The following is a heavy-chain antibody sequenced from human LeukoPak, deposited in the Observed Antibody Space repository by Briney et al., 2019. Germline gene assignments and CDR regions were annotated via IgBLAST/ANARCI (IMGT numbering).Heavy chain of an antibody. CDR2: IYPGDSDT. Sequence: GESLKISCKGSGYSFTSYWIGWVRQMPGKGLEWMGIIYPGDSDTRYSPSFQGQVTISADKSISTAYLQWSSLKASDTAMYYCARYRCGGDCPLSYYFDYWGQGTLVTVSS. J-gene: IGHJ4*02. D-gene: IGHD2-21*02. CDR1: GYSFTSYW. CDR3: ARYRCGGDCPLSYYFDY. V-gene: IGHV5-51*01.